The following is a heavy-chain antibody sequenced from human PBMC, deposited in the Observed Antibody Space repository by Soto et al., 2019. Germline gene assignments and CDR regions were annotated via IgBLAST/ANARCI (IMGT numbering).Heavy chain of an antibody. J-gene: IGHJ6*03. CDR1: GGSISSSSYC. D-gene: IGHD6-19*01. CDR2: IYYSGST. V-gene: IGHV4-39*07. Sequence: SVTLSLTCTVSGGSISSSSYCWVRIRQPPGKGLEWIGRIYYSGSTNYNPSLKSRVTISVDKSKNQFSLKLSSVTAADTAVYYCARETVARLVHYYMDVWGKGTTVTVSS. CDR3: ARETVARLVHYYMDV.